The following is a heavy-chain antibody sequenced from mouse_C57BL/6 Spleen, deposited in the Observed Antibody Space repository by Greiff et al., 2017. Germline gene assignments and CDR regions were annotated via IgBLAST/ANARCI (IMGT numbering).Heavy chain of an antibody. V-gene: IGHV14-4*01. J-gene: IGHJ3*01. CDR1: GFNIKDDY. CDR3: TTGSSLFAY. Sequence: EVQLQQSGAELVRPGASVKLSCTASGFNIKDDYMHWVKQRPEQGLEWIGWIDPENGDTEYASKFQGKATITANKSSNTAYLQLSSLTSEDTAVYYCTTGSSLFAYWGQGTLVTVSA. CDR2: IDPENGDT. D-gene: IGHD1-1*01.